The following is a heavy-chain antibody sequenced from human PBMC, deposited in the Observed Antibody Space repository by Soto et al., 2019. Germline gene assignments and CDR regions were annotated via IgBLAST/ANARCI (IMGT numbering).Heavy chain of an antibody. V-gene: IGHV3-30*03. CDR3: ARDSGWTILNFDK. CDR2: SSYDGRET. D-gene: IGHD3-10*01. CDR1: DFDFISYG. Sequence: GGSLRLSCAASDFDFISYGIHWVRQAPGKGLEWVAASSYDGRETFYADSAKGRFTVSKEMSKNTAFLQMNALRHEDTAVYFCARDSGWTILNFDKWGQGTPVTVSS. J-gene: IGHJ4*02.